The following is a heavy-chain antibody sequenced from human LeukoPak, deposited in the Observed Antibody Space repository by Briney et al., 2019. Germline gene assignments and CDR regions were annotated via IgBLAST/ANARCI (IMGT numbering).Heavy chain of an antibody. Sequence: GGSLRLSCAASGFTFSSYAMSWVRQVPGKGLEWVSAISGSGGSTYDAGSVKGRFTISRDNSKNTLNLQMNSLRAEDTAVYYCAKETTYYFDSSGYQYFDSWGQGTLVTVSS. D-gene: IGHD3-22*01. CDR3: AKETTYYFDSSGYQYFDS. CDR1: GFTFSSYA. CDR2: ISGSGGST. J-gene: IGHJ4*02. V-gene: IGHV3-23*01.